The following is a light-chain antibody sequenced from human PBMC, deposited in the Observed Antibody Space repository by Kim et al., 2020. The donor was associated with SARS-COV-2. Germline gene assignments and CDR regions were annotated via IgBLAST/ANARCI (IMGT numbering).Light chain of an antibody. CDR2: DGN. CDR1: SSNIGSYNY. CDR3: SSFTTRSTLV. Sequence: GQSTSLSCTGTSSNIGSYNYVSWHQQHPGKTPKLMIYDGNKRPSGISSRFSGSKSGSTASLTISGLQAEDEADYYCSSFTTRSTLVFGGGTKVTVL. J-gene: IGLJ3*02. V-gene: IGLV2-14*03.